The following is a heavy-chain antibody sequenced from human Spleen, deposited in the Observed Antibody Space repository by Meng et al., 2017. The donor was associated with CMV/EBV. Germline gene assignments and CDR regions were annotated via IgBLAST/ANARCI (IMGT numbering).Heavy chain of an antibody. CDR3: ARGGLGQLPNWFDP. CDR2: INPNSGGT. D-gene: IGHD6-6*01. J-gene: IGHJ5*02. V-gene: IGHV1-2*02. CDR1: GYTFTGYY. Sequence: ASVKVSCKASGYTFTGYYMHWVRQAPGQGLEWMGWINPNSGGTNYAQKFQGRVTITADKSTSTAYMELSSLRSEDTAVYYCARGGLGQLPNWFDPWGQGTLVTVSS.